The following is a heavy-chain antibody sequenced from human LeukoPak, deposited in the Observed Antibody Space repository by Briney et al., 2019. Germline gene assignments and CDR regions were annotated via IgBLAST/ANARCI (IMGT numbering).Heavy chain of an antibody. CDR1: GFTFRNYG. CDR2: IWSDGNNR. J-gene: IGHJ6*03. CDR3: AKDPGASVSGFHMDV. D-gene: IGHD2-8*02. Sequence: GGSLRLACATSGFTFRNYGMHWVRQATGKVLEWVSFIWSDGNNRFYADSVKGRFTISRDNSKNMLYLQMESLRPEDTAVYYCAKDPGASVSGFHMDVWGKGTTVIVSS. V-gene: IGHV3-30*02.